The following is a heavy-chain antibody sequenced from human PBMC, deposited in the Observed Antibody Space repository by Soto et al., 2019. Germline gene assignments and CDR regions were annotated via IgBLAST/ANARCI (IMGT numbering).Heavy chain of an antibody. CDR3: ASQQLGPSYSSGMDV. V-gene: IGHV1-69*14. CDR2: IIPIFGTA. CDR1: GGTFSSYA. Sequence: QVQLVQSGAEVKKPGSSVKVSCKASGGTFSSYAISWVRQAPGQGLEWMGGIIPIFGTANYAQKFQGRVTITADKSTRSAYMELSSLRSEDTAVYYGASQQLGPSYSSGMDVWGQGTTVTVSS. D-gene: IGHD6-6*01. J-gene: IGHJ6*02.